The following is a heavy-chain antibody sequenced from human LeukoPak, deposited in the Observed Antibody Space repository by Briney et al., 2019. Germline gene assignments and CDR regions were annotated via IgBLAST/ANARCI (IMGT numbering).Heavy chain of an antibody. CDR2: ISAYNGNP. J-gene: IGHJ4*02. CDR3: VRSKIKKRHPPRRYFDY. CDR1: GYTFTSYG. Sequence: VAAVKVSCKASGYTFTSYGISWVRPAPGQGLGWVGWISAYNGNPNYAQKLQGRVTMTTDTSTSTAYMELRRLRSDDTGVYFCVRSKIKKRHPPRRYFDYWAQGNLVTVSS. V-gene: IGHV1-18*01.